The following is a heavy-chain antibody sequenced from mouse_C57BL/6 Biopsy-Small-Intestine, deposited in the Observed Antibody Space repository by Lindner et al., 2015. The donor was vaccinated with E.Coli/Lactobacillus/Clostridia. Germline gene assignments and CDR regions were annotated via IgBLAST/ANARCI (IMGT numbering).Heavy chain of an antibody. CDR1: GYIFKDYG. Sequence: VKVSCKASGYIFKDYGMNWVRQAPGQGLEWLGWINTNTGNPTYAQGFTGRFVLSSDTSVTTAYLQISSLKAEDTGVYFCARANMYSSYYHGMDVWGQGTTVTVSS. CDR2: INTNTGNP. CDR3: ARANMYSSYYHGMDV. V-gene: IGHV9-3*02. D-gene: IGHD1-1*01. J-gene: IGHJ1*01.